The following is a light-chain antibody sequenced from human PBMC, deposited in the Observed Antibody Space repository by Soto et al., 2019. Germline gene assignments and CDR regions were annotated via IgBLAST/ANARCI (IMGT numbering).Light chain of an antibody. Sequence: EIVLTQSPGTLSLSPGERATLSCRASQSVSSSSLAWYHQKPGQAPRLLIYNTSSRPTGVPDRFSGSGSETDFTLIISRLEPEDFALYYCQQYGSSRPTFGQGTKVEIK. CDR1: QSVSSSS. V-gene: IGKV3-20*01. J-gene: IGKJ1*01. CDR3: QQYGSSRPT. CDR2: NTS.